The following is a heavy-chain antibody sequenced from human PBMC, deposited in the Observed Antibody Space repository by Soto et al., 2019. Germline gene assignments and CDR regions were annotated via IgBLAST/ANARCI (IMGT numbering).Heavy chain of an antibody. D-gene: IGHD3-22*01. V-gene: IGHV1-69*01. Sequence: GSCKASGGTFSRYAISWVRQAPGQGLEWMGGIIPIFGTANYAQKFQGRVTITADESTSTAYMDLSRLRFEDTAVYYCARGWGYDSDTYYYAYWGQGSLVTVSS. CDR2: IIPIFGTA. J-gene: IGHJ4*02. CDR3: ARGWGYDSDTYYYAY. CDR1: GGTFSRYA.